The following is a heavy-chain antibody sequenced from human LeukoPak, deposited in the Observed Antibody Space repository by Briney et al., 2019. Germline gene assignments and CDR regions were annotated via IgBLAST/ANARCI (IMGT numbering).Heavy chain of an antibody. J-gene: IGHJ4*02. CDR1: GGSINSGDLY. V-gene: IGHV4-30-4*01. Sequence: SETLSLTCTVSGGSINSGDLYWRWVRQPPGKGLEWIGYIYYSGSTYYNPSLKSRVTISVDTSKNQFSLKLSSVTAADTAVYYCARVRMRLRAYYFDYWGQGTLVTVSS. CDR2: IYYSGST. CDR3: ARVRMRLRAYYFDY. D-gene: IGHD2-8*01.